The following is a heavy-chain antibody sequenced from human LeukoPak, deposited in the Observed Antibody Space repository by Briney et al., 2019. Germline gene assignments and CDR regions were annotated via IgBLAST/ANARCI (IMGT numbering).Heavy chain of an antibody. Sequence: PGGSLRLSCAASGFTFTSYSMNWVRQAPGKGLEWVANIKQDGSEKYYVDSVKGRFTISRDNAKNSLYLQMNSLRAEDTAVYYCAKSDYYYGMDVWGQGTTVTVSS. J-gene: IGHJ6*02. CDR1: GFTFTSYS. CDR2: IKQDGSEK. CDR3: AKSDYYYGMDV. V-gene: IGHV3-7*01.